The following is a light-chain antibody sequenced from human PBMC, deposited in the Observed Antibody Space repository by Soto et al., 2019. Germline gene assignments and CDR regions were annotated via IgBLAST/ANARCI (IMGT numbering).Light chain of an antibody. CDR1: SSDVGGFTY. V-gene: IGLV2-14*03. J-gene: IGLJ3*02. CDR2: DVS. Sequence: QSALTEPASVSGSPGQSITISCTGTSSDVGGFTYVSWYQQYPGKAPKLMIYDVSNRPSGVPDRFSGSKSGNTASLTISGLQAEDESDYFCCSYAGSNTWVFGGGTKLTVL. CDR3: CSYAGSNTWV.